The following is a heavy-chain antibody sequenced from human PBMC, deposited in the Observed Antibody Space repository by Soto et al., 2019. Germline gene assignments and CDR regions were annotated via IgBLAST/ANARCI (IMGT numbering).Heavy chain of an antibody. J-gene: IGHJ3*02. D-gene: IGHD2-15*01. Sequence: GGSLRLSCAASGFTFSSYGMHWVRQAPGKGLEWVAVIWSDGSNKYYADSVKGRFTISRDNSKNTLYLQMNSLRAEDTAVYYCARQVVVVVGSSADAFDIWGQGTTVTVSS. CDR1: GFTFSSYG. V-gene: IGHV3-33*01. CDR3: ARQVVVVVGSSADAFDI. CDR2: IWSDGSNK.